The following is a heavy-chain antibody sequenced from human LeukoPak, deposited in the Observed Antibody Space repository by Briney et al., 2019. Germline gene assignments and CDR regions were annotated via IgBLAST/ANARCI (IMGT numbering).Heavy chain of an antibody. D-gene: IGHD6-19*01. V-gene: IGHV4-59*01. CDR3: ATSSIAVAVTTYYFDY. CDR1: GGSISRYY. J-gene: IGHJ4*02. CDR2: IYYSGST. Sequence: SETLSLTCTVSGGSISRYYWSWIRQPPGKGLEWIGYIYYSGSTNYNPSLKSRVTISVDTSKNQFSLKLSSVTAADTAVYYCATSSIAVAVTTYYFDYWGRGTLVTVSS.